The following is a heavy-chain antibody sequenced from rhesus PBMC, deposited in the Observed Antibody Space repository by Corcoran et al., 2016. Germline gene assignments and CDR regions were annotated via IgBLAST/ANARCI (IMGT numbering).Heavy chain of an antibody. Sequence: QLQLQESGPGLVKPSETLSVTCAVSGGSISSSYWSWIRQAPGKGLEWIGYIYVSGSSTNYNPSLKSRVTLSVDTSKNQLSLKLSSVTAADTAVYYCASGGYGSYLTTDYFDYWGQGVLVTVSS. CDR3: ASGGYGSYLTTDYFDY. CDR2: IYVSGSST. V-gene: IGHV4-169*02. J-gene: IGHJ4*01. CDR1: GGSISSSY. D-gene: IGHD4-4*01.